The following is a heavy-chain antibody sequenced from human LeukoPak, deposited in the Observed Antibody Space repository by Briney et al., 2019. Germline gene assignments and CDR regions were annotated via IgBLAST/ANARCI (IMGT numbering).Heavy chain of an antibody. Sequence: GASVTVSCTASAYTFTDYYMHWVRQAPGQGLEWMGWINPDSGGTNYAQKFQGRVTMTRDTSISTAYMELSRLRSDDTAVYYCARAYYVNYSGPEVMDYWGQGTLVTVSS. J-gene: IGHJ4*02. CDR1: AYTFTDYY. D-gene: IGHD3-16*01. CDR3: ARAYYVNYSGPEVMDY. V-gene: IGHV1-2*02. CDR2: INPDSGGT.